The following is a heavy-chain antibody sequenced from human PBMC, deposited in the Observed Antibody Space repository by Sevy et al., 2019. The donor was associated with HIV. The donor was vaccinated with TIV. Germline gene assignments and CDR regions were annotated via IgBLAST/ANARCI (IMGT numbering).Heavy chain of an antibody. J-gene: IGHJ4*02. Sequence: GGSLRLSCAASGFTFSTYSMTWVRQAPRKGLEWASAISDTGTSTYYTDSVERRFTISRDNSKSTLFLHMNSLRAEDTALYYCAKFAGDFPHFDFWGLGTLVTVSS. D-gene: IGHD7-27*01. V-gene: IGHV3-23*01. CDR1: GFTFSTYS. CDR3: AKFAGDFPHFDF. CDR2: ISDTGTST.